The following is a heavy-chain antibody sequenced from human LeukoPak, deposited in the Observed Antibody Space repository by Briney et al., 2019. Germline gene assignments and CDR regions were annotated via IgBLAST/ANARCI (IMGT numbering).Heavy chain of an antibody. J-gene: IGHJ2*01. D-gene: IGHD1-1*01. Sequence: SETLSLTCAVYGGSFSGYYWSWIRQPPGKGLEWIGEINHSGSTNYNPSLKSRVTISVDTSKNQFSLKLSSVTAADTAVYYCARYRRPRTWVRQNWYFDLWGRGTLVTVSS. CDR2: INHSGST. CDR3: ARYRRPRTWVRQNWYFDL. CDR1: GGSFSGYY. V-gene: IGHV4-34*01.